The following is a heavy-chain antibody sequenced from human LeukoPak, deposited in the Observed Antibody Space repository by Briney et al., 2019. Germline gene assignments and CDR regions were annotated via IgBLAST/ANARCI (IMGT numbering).Heavy chain of an antibody. V-gene: IGHV1-3*01. CDR3: ARNRLPWFGEYVS. J-gene: IGHJ5*02. CDR2: INAANGNT. Sequence: GASVKVSCKASGYTFSNYTMHWVRQAPGQRLEWMGWINAANGNTKYSRKFQDRVTIARDTSASTAYMELSSLTSEDTAVHYCARNRLPWFGEYVSWGQGTLVTVSS. CDR1: GYTFSNYT. D-gene: IGHD3-10*01.